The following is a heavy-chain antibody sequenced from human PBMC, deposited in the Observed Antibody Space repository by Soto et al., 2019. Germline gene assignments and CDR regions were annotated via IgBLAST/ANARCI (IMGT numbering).Heavy chain of an antibody. V-gene: IGHV3-23*01. Sequence: GGSLRLSCAASGFTFSSYAMSWVRQAPGKGLEWVSAISGSGGSTYYADSVKGRFTISRDNSKNTLYLQMNSLRAEDTAVYYCSGRKESHPLFDYWGQGTLVTVSS. D-gene: IGHD1-26*01. CDR1: GFTFSSYA. J-gene: IGHJ4*02. CDR2: ISGSGGST. CDR3: SGRKESHPLFDY.